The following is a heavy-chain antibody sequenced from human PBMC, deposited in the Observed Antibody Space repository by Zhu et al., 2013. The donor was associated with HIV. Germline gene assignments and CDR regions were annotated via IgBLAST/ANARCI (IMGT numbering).Heavy chain of an antibody. CDR1: GYTFTTYD. V-gene: IGHV1-8*03. J-gene: IGHJ6*03. CDR3: ARGGLAATDMDV. D-gene: IGHD6-25*01. Sequence: QAQLMQSGPEVKKPGASVKVSCTASGYTFTTYDIHWVRQATGQGLEWMGWTTPNSDNTGYAQKFQGRVTITWNTSISTAYMELSSLRSEDTAVYYCARGGLAATDMDVWGTGTTVTVSS. CDR2: TTPNSDNT.